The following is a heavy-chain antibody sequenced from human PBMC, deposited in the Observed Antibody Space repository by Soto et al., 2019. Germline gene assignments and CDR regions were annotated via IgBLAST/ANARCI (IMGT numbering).Heavy chain of an antibody. D-gene: IGHD6-13*01. V-gene: IGHV4-34*01. J-gene: IGHJ4*02. CDR1: GGSFSGYY. CDR2: INHSGST. CDR3: ARGRIGAAGRGNDY. Sequence: SETLSLTCAVYGGSFSGYYWSWIRQPPGKGLEWIGEINHSGSTNYNPSLKSRVTISVDTSKNQFSLKLSSVTAADTAVYYCARGRIGAAGRGNDYWGKGTLVTVS.